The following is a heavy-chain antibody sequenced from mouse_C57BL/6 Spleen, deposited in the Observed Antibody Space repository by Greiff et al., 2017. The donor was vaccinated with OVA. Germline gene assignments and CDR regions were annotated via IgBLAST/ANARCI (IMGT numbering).Heavy chain of an antibody. CDR1: GYAFSSSW. CDR2: IYPGDGDT. CDR3: ARHGSSYDAMDY. J-gene: IGHJ4*01. D-gene: IGHD1-1*01. V-gene: IGHV1-82*01. Sequence: QVQLKESGPELVKPGASVKISCKASGYAFSSSWMNWVKQRPGKGLEWIGRIYPGDGDTNYNGKFKGKATLTADKSSSTAYMQRSSLTSEDSAVYFCARHGSSYDAMDYWGQGTSVTVSS.